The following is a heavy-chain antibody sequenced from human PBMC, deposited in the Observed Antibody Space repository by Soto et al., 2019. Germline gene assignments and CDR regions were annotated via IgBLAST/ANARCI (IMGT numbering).Heavy chain of an antibody. CDR2: INPNSGGT. CDR3: ARDRSVGLDYYYGMDV. D-gene: IGHD3-10*01. V-gene: IGHV1-2*04. J-gene: IGHJ6*02. Sequence: ASVKVSCKASGYTFTGYYMHWARQAPGQGLEWMGWINPNSGGTNYAQKFQGWVTMTRDTSISTAYMELSRLRSDDTAVYYCARDRSVGLDYYYGMDVWGQGTTVTV. CDR1: GYTFTGYY.